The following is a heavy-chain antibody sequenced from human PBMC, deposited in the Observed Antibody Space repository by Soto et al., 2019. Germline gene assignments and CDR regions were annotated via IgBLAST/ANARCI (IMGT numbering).Heavy chain of an antibody. CDR1: GYTFTSYG. J-gene: IGHJ4*02. V-gene: IGHV1-18*04. Sequence: QVQLVQSGAEVKKPGASVKVSCKASGYTFTSYGISWVRQAPGQGLEWMGWISAYNGNTNYAQKLQGRVTMTTDTSTSTAYMELRSLRSDDTVVYYCARDLTLLWFGELPYFDYWGQGTLVTVSS. CDR2: ISAYNGNT. CDR3: ARDLTLLWFGELPYFDY. D-gene: IGHD3-10*01.